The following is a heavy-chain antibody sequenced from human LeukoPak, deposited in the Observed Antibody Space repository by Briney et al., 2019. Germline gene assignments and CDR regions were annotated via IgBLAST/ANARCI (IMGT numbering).Heavy chain of an antibody. CDR1: GFTFSSYA. D-gene: IGHD6-6*01. CDR2: ISYDGSNK. J-gene: IGHJ6*03. V-gene: IGHV3-30*01. CDR3: ARVSIAARPPYYYYMDV. Sequence: PGRSLRLSCAASGFTFSSYAMHWVRQAPGTGLEWVAVISYDGSNKYYADSVKGRFTISRDNSKNTLYLQMNSLRAEDTAVYYCARVSIAARPPYYYYMDVWGKGTTVTVSS.